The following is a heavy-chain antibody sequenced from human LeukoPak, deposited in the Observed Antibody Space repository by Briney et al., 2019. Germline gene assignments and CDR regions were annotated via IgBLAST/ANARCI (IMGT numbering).Heavy chain of an antibody. V-gene: IGHV5-51*01. Sequence: GESLKIFCKGSGYSFTSYWIGWGRQMPGKRLEWMGIIYPGDSDTRYSPSSQGQVTISADKSISTAYLQWSSLKASDTAMYYCARLFVPIVVVPAASQTNWFDPWGQGTLVTVSS. CDR2: IYPGDSDT. D-gene: IGHD2-2*01. CDR3: ARLFVPIVVVPAASQTNWFDP. J-gene: IGHJ5*02. CDR1: GYSFTSYW.